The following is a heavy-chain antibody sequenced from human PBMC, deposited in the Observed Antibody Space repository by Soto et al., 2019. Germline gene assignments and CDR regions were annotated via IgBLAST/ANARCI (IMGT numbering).Heavy chain of an antibody. V-gene: IGHV4-59*08. Sequence: SETLSLTCTVSGGSISSYYWSWIRQPPGKGLEWIGYIYYSGSTNYNPSLKSRVTISVDTSKNQFSLKLSSVTAADTAVYYCARTKYQLTSFDPRGQGTLVTVSS. CDR1: GGSISSYY. D-gene: IGHD2-2*01. CDR3: ARTKYQLTSFDP. CDR2: IYYSGST. J-gene: IGHJ5*02.